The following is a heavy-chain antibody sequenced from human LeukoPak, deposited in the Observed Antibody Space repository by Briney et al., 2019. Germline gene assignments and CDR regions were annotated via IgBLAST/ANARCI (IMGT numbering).Heavy chain of an antibody. CDR3: ARENYGDYAAVDY. J-gene: IGHJ4*02. D-gene: IGHD4-17*01. CDR2: INHSGST. Sequence: PSETLSLTCAVYGGSFSGYYWSWIRQPPGKGLEWIGEINHSGSTNYNPSLKSRVTISVDTSKNQFSLKLSSVTAADTAVYYCARENYGDYAAVDYWGQGTLVTVSS. CDR1: GGSFSGYY. V-gene: IGHV4-34*01.